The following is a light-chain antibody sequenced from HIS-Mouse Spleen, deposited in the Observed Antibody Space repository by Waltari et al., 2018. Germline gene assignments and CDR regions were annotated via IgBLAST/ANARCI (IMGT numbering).Light chain of an antibody. V-gene: IGLV6-57*04. CDR1: SGSIASNY. CDR2: EAN. J-gene: IGLJ2*01. CDR3: QSYDSSNPVV. Sequence: NFMLTQPHSVSESPGKTVTISCTRSSGSIASNYVQWYQQRPGSAPPHVIEEANQRPSWVPDRFSGSIDSSSNSASLTISGLKTEDEADYYCQSYDSSNPVVFGGGTKLTVL.